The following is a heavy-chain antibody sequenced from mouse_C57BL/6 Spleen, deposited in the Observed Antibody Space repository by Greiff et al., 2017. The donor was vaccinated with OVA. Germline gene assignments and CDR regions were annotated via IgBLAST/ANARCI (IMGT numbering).Heavy chain of an antibody. CDR3: ARGEDGSSFSWFAY. V-gene: IGHV1-64*01. CDR1: GYTFTSYW. Sequence: QVQLQQSGAELVKPGASVKLSCKASGYTFTSYWMHWVKQRPGQGLEWIGMIHPNSGSTNYNEKFKSKATLTVDKSSSTAYMQLSSLTSEDSAVYYCARGEDGSSFSWFAYWGQGTLVTVSA. CDR2: IHPNSGST. J-gene: IGHJ3*01. D-gene: IGHD1-1*01.